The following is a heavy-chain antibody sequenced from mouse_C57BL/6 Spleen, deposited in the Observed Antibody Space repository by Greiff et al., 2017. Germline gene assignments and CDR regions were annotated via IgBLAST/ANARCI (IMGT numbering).Heavy chain of an antibody. D-gene: IGHD1-1*01. J-gene: IGHJ3*01. V-gene: IGHV1-80*01. CDR3: ARGYYYGSSPPLAY. CDR2: IYPGDGDT. CDR1: GYAFSSYW. Sequence: QVQLQQSGAELVKPGASVKISCKASGYAFSSYWMNWVKQRPGKGLEWIGQIYPGDGDTNYNGKFKGKATLTADKSSSTAYLQLSSLTSEDSAVYFCARGYYYGSSPPLAYWGQGTLVTVSA.